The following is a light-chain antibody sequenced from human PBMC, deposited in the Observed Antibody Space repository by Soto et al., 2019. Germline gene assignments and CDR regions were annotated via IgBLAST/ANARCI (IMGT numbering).Light chain of an antibody. Sequence: EIQMTQSPSSVSASVGDRVTINCRASQGTGSWLAWYQQKPGKAPKFLIYGASSLQRGVPSRFSGSRSGADVTLTITSLQPEDFANYYCQQDNSFPRTFDGGTKVEIK. CDR2: GAS. CDR3: QQDNSFPRT. CDR1: QGTGSW. J-gene: IGKJ4*01. V-gene: IGKV1-12*01.